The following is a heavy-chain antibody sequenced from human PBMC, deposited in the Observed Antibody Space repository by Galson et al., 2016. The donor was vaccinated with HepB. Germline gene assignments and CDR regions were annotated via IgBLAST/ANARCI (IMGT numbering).Heavy chain of an antibody. CDR2: ISNSGSTI. Sequence: SLRLSCAASGFTFSDYHMTWVRQAPGKGLEWVSDISNSGSTIYYADSVKGRFTISRDNAKNSLYLQMNSLRAEDTAVYYCARAYGSGWSYWGQGTLVTVSS. CDR1: GFTFSDYH. D-gene: IGHD6-19*01. V-gene: IGHV3-11*01. CDR3: ARAYGSGWSY. J-gene: IGHJ4*02.